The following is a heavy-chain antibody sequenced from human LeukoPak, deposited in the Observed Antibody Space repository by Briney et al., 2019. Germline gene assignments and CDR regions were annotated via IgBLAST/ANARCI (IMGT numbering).Heavy chain of an antibody. CDR1: GFTVSSSY. CDR2: IYSDGST. Sequence: GGSLRLSCTATGFTVSSSYMSWVRQAPGKGLEWVSVIYSDGSTYYPDSVKGRFTISRDNSKNTLYLQMNSLRAEDTAVYFCARGRNSFGIASSSWSHDAYAFDIWGQGTMVTVSS. V-gene: IGHV3-53*01. J-gene: IGHJ3*02. CDR3: ARGRNSFGIASSSWSHDAYAFDI. D-gene: IGHD6-13*01.